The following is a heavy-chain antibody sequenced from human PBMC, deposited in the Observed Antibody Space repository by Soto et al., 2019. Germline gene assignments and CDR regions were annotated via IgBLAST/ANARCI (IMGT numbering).Heavy chain of an antibody. CDR1: GGSLSTNP. J-gene: IGHJ4*02. CDR2: TGSGTGPG. V-gene: IGHV1-69*06. D-gene: IGHD2-15*01. CDR3: ARRDSGGFYRFFDS. Sequence: SSLKVYCKASGGSLSTNPISWVRQAPGQGLEWMGGTGSGTGPGNHAQKFQGRLTVTADKSTSTVYMELTNLSSEDTAVYYCARRDSGGFYRFFDSWGQGTLVPVS.